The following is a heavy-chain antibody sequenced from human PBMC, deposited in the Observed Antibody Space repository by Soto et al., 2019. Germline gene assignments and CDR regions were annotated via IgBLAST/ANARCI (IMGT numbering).Heavy chain of an antibody. J-gene: IGHJ4*02. CDR3: ASKVVRAQPTPFAF. D-gene: IGHD2-2*01. CDR1: GGSISSGGYS. V-gene: IGHV4-30-2*01. Sequence: SETLSLTCAVSGGSISSGGYSWSWIRQPPGKGLEWIGEIYHSGSVNYNPSLKSRVTISLDKSKNQFLLKLNSVTAADTAVYYCASKVVRAQPTPFAFSGQGTLVTVSS. CDR2: IYHSGSV.